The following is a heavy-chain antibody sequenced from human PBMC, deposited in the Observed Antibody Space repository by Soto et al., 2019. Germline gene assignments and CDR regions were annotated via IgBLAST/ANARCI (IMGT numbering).Heavy chain of an antibody. D-gene: IGHD6-13*01. V-gene: IGHV1-69*13. J-gene: IGHJ6*02. Sequence: SVEVSCKASGGTFSSYAISWVRQAPGQGLEWMGGIIPIFGTANYAQKFQGRVTITADESTSTAYMELSSLRSEDTAVYYCARGSSIAAAGPYYYGMDVWGQVSTITF. CDR2: IIPIFGTA. CDR1: GGTFSSYA. CDR3: ARGSSIAAAGPYYYGMDV.